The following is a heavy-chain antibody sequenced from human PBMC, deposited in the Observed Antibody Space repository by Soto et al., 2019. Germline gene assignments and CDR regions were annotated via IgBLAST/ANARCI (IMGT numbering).Heavy chain of an antibody. CDR2: INHNRNT. D-gene: IGHD6-13*01. CDR1: GMAFSGYY. V-gene: IGHV4-34*01. CDR3: ARRMGTMATTGTLDY. Sequence: SETMSPTYTACGMAFSGYYWSRIRQPPGKGLEWIGEINHNRNTNYNPSLKSRVTMSVDTSKSQFSLNLRSVTAADTAVYYCARRMGTMATTGTLDYWGQGILVTVS. J-gene: IGHJ4*02.